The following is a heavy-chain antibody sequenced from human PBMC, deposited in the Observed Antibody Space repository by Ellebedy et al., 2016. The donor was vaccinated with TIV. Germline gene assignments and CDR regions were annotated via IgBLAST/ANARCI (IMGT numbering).Heavy chain of an antibody. D-gene: IGHD3-10*01. CDR1: GFTFSNNS. J-gene: IGHJ4*02. V-gene: IGHV3-48*04. CDR3: ASSRYHYYVGNTIFVY. Sequence: GESLKISCTASGFTFSNNSMNWVRQAPGKVLEWVSYISSTGTTIYYADSVKGRFTISRDNAKISLYLQMKSLRADDTAVYYCASSRYHYYVGNTIFVYWGQGTLVTVSS. CDR2: ISSTGTTI.